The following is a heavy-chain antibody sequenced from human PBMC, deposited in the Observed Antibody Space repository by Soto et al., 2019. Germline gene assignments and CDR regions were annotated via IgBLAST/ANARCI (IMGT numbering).Heavy chain of an antibody. V-gene: IGHV4-31*03. D-gene: IGHD3-22*01. Sequence: QVQLQESGPGLVKPSQTLSLTCTVSGGSISRGGYYWSWIRQHPGKGLDWIGYIYYRGSTYYKPSLKHRVTISVDTSKNPFSLKLSSVSAADTAVYYCARYDTSGSHGFDPWGQGTMVTVSS. CDR3: ARYDTSGSHGFDP. J-gene: IGHJ3*01. CDR1: GGSISRGGYY. CDR2: IYYRGST.